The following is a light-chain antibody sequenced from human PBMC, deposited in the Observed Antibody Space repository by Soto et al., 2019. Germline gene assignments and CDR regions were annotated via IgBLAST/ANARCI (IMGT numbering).Light chain of an antibody. Sequence: QSVLTQPASVSGSPGQAITISCSGTSSDVGAFNYVPWYQQHPGKAPKLMIYDVSNRPSGVSNRFSGSKSGNTASLTISGLRAEDEADYYCNSYTSNNTYVFGTGTKVTVL. V-gene: IGLV2-14*03. CDR2: DVS. CDR3: NSYTSNNTYV. J-gene: IGLJ1*01. CDR1: SSDVGAFNY.